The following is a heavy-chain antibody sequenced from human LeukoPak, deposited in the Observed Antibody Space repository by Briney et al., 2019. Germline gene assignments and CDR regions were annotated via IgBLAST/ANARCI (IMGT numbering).Heavy chain of an antibody. Sequence: PGRSLRLSCAASGFTFDDYAMHWARQAPGKGLEWVSGISWNSGSIGYADSVKGRFTISRDNAKNSLYLQMNSLRAEDTAVYYCAAPNWKRSGSYANFDYWGQGTLVTVSS. D-gene: IGHD1-26*01. CDR3: AAPNWKRSGSYANFDY. CDR1: GFTFDDYA. J-gene: IGHJ4*02. V-gene: IGHV3-9*01. CDR2: ISWNSGSI.